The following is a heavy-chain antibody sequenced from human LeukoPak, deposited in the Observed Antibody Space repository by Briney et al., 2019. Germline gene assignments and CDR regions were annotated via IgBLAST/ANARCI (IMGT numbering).Heavy chain of an antibody. J-gene: IGHJ3*02. CDR3: ARVLVPAATDDAFDI. D-gene: IGHD2-2*01. CDR1: GYTFTGYY. Sequence: ASVKVSCKASGYTFTGYYMHWVRQAPGQGLEWMGWINPNSGGTNYAQKFQGRVTMTRDTSISTAYMELGRLRSDDTAVYYCARVLVPAATDDAFDIWGQGTMVTVS. V-gene: IGHV1-2*02. CDR2: INPNSGGT.